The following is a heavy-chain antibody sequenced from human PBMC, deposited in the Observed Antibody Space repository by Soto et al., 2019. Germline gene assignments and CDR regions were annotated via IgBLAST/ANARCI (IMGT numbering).Heavy chain of an antibody. D-gene: IGHD3-22*01. J-gene: IGHJ6*02. Sequence: GASVKVSCKASGGTFSSYAISWVRQAPGQGLEWMGGIIPIFGTANYAQKFQGRVTITADESTSTAYMELSSLRSEDTAVYYCARVNYYDSSGPGDGMDVWGQGTTVTVSS. CDR2: IIPIFGTA. V-gene: IGHV1-69*13. CDR3: ARVNYYDSSGPGDGMDV. CDR1: GGTFSSYA.